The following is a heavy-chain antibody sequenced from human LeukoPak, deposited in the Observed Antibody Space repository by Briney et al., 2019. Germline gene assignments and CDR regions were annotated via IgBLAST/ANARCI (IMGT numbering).Heavy chain of an antibody. CDR2: IYHSGSS. Sequence: PGGSLRLSCTASGFTFGDYAMSWVRQAPGKGLEWIGEIYHSGSSNYNPSLKSRVSISVDKSRNQFSLRLSSVTAADTAVYYCASNGYYCIDVWGKGTTVTVSS. CDR1: GFTFGDYA. V-gene: IGHV4-34*08. J-gene: IGHJ6*03. CDR3: ASNGYYCIDV. D-gene: IGHD2-8*01.